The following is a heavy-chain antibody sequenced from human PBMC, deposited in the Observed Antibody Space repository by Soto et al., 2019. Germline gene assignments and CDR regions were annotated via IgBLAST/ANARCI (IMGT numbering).Heavy chain of an antibody. J-gene: IGHJ6*02. V-gene: IGHV6-1*01. D-gene: IGHD3-16*01. CDR1: GDSVHSNTGA. Sequence: PLQTFSRTCVISGDSVHSNTGARNWIRQSPSRVLEWLGRTYYRSKWYYNYASSVRGRIRVTPDTSKNQFSLQLNSVSAEDAAVYDCTCTPMYDDNGHGLDVWGRGTTETVS. CDR3: TCTPMYDDNGHGLDV. CDR2: TYYRSKWYY.